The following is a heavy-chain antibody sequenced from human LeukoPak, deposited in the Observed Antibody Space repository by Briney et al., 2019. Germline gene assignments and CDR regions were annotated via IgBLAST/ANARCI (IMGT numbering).Heavy chain of an antibody. D-gene: IGHD3-22*01. Sequence: PPETLSLTCTVSGGSISSYYWSWIRQPPGKGLEWIGYIYYSGSTNYNPSLKSRVTISVDTSKNQFSLKLSSVTAADTAVYYCARDSHGYYDSSGYYYVAFDIWGQGTMVTVSS. CDR2: IYYSGST. V-gene: IGHV4-59*01. CDR3: ARDSHGYYDSSGYYYVAFDI. J-gene: IGHJ3*02. CDR1: GGSISSYY.